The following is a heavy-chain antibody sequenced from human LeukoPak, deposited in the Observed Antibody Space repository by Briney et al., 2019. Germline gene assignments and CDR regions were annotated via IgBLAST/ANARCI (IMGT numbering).Heavy chain of an antibody. Sequence: SGGSLRLSCAASGFTFSSYAMSWVRQAPGKGLEWVSAISGSGGSTYYADSVKGRFTISRDNSKNTLYLQMNSLRAEDTAVYYCAKVDRQLLYPDYWGQGTLVTVSS. CDR1: GFTFSSYA. CDR2: ISGSGGST. J-gene: IGHJ4*02. V-gene: IGHV3-23*01. CDR3: AKVDRQLLYPDY. D-gene: IGHD2-2*01.